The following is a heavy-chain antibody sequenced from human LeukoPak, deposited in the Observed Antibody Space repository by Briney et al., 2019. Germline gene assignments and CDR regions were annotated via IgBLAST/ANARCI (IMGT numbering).Heavy chain of an antibody. CDR2: IYYSGSA. V-gene: IGHV4-39*07. CDR3: ARDLGADPYYFDN. Sequence: SETLSLTCTVSGGSISSTIDYWGWIRQPPGKGLAWIGTIYYSGSAYYNPSLKSRVTISVDTSKNQFSLKLSSVTAADTAVYYCARDLGADPYYFDNWGQGTLVCVSS. CDR1: GGSISSTIDY. J-gene: IGHJ4*02.